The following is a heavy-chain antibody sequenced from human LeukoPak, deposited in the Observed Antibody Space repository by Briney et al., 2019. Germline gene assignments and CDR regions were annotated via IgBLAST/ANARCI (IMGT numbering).Heavy chain of an antibody. CDR1: GFTFSSYA. D-gene: IGHD4-17*01. V-gene: IGHV3-64*01. CDR2: ISSNGGST. J-gene: IGHJ4*02. CDR3: VRGGDYEFDY. Sequence: PGGSLRLSCAASGFTFSSYAMHWVRQAPGKGLEYVSAISSNGGSTYYANSVKGRFTISRDNSKNTLYLQTGSLRAEDMAVYYCVRGGDYEFDYWGQGTLVTVSS.